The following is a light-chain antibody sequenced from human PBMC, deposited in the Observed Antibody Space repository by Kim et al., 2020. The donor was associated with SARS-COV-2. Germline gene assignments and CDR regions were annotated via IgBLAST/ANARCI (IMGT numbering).Light chain of an antibody. Sequence: IQMTQSPSSLSASVGDRVTITCRASQSIGKFLNWYQQRPGNAPNLLIYGASTLQGGVPSRFSGSGSGTEFTLTISSLQPEDFVTYYCQQSFGTPPITFGQGTRL. CDR3: QQSFGTPPIT. J-gene: IGKJ5*01. V-gene: IGKV1-39*01. CDR1: QSIGKF. CDR2: GAS.